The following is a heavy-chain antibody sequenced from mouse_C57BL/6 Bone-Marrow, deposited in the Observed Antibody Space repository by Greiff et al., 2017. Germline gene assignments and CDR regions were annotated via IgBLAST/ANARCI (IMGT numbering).Heavy chain of an antibody. Sequence: VQLQQSGAELAKPGASVKLSCKASGYTFTSYWLHWVKQRPGQGLEWIGYINPSSGYTKYTQKFKDKATLTADKSSSTAYRQLSRLTYEDSTVYYCARKGNYPYFDYWGQGTTLTVSS. V-gene: IGHV1-7*01. CDR3: ARKGNYPYFDY. CDR1: GYTFTSYW. CDR2: INPSSGYT. J-gene: IGHJ2*01. D-gene: IGHD2-1*01.